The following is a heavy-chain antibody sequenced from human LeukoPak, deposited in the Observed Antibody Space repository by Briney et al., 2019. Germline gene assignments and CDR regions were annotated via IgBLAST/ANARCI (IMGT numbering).Heavy chain of an antibody. Sequence: GRSLRLSCAASGFTFDNYAMHWVRQAPGKGLEWVSGIAWNSGNTGFADSVKGRFTISRDDAENSLYLQMNSLTPEDTAFYFCAKDMNSYGSGSSYNPWGPFDSWGQGTLVTVSS. CDR1: GFTFDNYA. V-gene: IGHV3-9*01. CDR3: AKDMNSYGSGSSYNPWGPFDS. J-gene: IGHJ4*02. D-gene: IGHD3-10*01. CDR2: IAWNSGNT.